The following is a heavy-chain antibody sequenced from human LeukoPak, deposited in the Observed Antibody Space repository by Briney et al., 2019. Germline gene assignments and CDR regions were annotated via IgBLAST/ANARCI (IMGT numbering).Heavy chain of an antibody. CDR1: GDSVTSYY. J-gene: IGHJ4*02. Sequence: PSETLSLTCSVSGDSVTSYYYSWIRQPPGKGLEWIGHVSYDGTTNYTPSLRSRVIMAVDTAKNNISLRLTSVTAADTAIYYCARLDCFGDVCYNHWGQGTRVTVSS. V-gene: IGHV4-59*08. D-gene: IGHD2-21*01. CDR3: ARLDCFGDVCYNH. CDR2: VSYDGTT.